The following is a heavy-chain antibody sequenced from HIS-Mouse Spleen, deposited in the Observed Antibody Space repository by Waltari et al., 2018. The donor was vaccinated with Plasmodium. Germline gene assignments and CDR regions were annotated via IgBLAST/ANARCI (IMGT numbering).Heavy chain of an antibody. Sequence: QVQLQQWGAGLLKPSETLSLTCAVYGGSFSGYYWSWNRQHPGKGLEWIGEINHSGSTNYNPSLESRGTISVDTSKNQFSLKLSSVTAADTAVYYCARVTSSGVYWYFDLWGRGTLVTVSS. CDR1: GGSFSGYY. CDR2: INHSGST. J-gene: IGHJ2*01. D-gene: IGHD3-3*01. V-gene: IGHV4-34*01. CDR3: ARVTSSGVYWYFDL.